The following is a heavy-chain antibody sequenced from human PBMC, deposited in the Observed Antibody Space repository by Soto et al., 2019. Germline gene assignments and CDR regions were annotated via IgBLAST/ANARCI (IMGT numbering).Heavy chain of an antibody. CDR1: VFTVGSYA. CDR2: ISGSGGST. CDR3: VKGSAHTDWLIVGATSGAY. J-gene: IGHJ1*01. D-gene: IGHD1-26*01. V-gene: IGHV3-23*01. Sequence: GGCLRLSCAASVFTVGSYAMSWFRQAPGKGLEWVSTISGSGGSTYYADSVKGRFTISRDISKNTLYLQMNGLRAEDTAVYYCVKGSAHTDWLIVGATSGAYWRQGTLVTVYS.